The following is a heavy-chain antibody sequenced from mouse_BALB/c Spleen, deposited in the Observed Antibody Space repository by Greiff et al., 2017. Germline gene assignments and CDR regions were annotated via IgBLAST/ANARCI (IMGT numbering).Heavy chain of an antibody. CDR1: GYSFTGYN. J-gene: IGHJ4*01. D-gene: IGHD1-1*01. Sequence: VQLQQSGPELGKPGASVKISCKASGYSFTGYNMYWVKQSHRKSLEWIGYIDPYNGGTSYNQKSKGKATLTVDKSSSTAYMQLSSPTSEDSAVYYCARDYYGSSHYAMDYWGQGTSVTVSS. CDR2: IDPYNGGT. V-gene: IGHV1S135*01. CDR3: ARDYYGSSHYAMDY.